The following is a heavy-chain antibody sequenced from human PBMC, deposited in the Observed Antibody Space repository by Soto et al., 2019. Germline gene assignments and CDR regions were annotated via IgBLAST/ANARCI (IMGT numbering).Heavy chain of an antibody. J-gene: IGHJ4*02. CDR2: IYCSGST. CDR1: GGSISSYY. Sequence: SETLSLTCTVSGGSISSYYWSWIRQPPGKGLEWIGYIYCSGSTNYNPSLKSRVTISVDTSKNQFSLKLSSVTAADTAVYYCARRYGVYFDYWGQGTLVTVSS. V-gene: IGHV4-59*08. D-gene: IGHD4-17*01. CDR3: ARRYGVYFDY.